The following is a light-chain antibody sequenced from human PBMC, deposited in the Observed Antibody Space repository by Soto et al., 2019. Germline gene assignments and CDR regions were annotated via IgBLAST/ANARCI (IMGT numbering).Light chain of an antibody. CDR2: DAS. CDR1: QSVSSY. V-gene: IGKV3-11*01. CDR3: QQRGSWPIT. Sequence: EIVLTQAPATLSLSSGERATLSCRASQSVSSYLAWYQQKPGQAPRLLIYDASNRATGIPARFSGSGSGTDFTLTISSLEPEDFAVYYCQQRGSWPITFGQGTRLEIK. J-gene: IGKJ5*01.